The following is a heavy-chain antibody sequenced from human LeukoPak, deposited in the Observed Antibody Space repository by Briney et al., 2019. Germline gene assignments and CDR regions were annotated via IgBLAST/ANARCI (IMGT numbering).Heavy chain of an antibody. CDR2: VYYTGSI. CDR1: RGSISNSDYY. D-gene: IGHD6-19*01. CDR3: ARQGYNSGRLFDY. V-gene: IGHV4-39*01. Sequence: PSETLSLTCTVSRGSISNSDYYWGWIRQSPGKGLEWIGSVYYTGSIYSNPSLRGRVAMSMDTSKNHFSLNLTSVTAPDTAVYFCARQGYNSGRLFDYWGQGSLVTVSS. J-gene: IGHJ4*02.